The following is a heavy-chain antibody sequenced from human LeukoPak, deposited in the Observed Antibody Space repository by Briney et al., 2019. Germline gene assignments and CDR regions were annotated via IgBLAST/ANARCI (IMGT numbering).Heavy chain of an antibody. D-gene: IGHD5-12*01. CDR2: IRSKAYGGTT. V-gene: IGHV3-49*03. Sequence: PGGSLRLSCTASGFTFGDYAMSWFRQAPGKGLEWVGFIRSKAYGGTTEYAASVKGRFTISRDDSKSIAYLQMNSLKTEDTAVYYCTRGGIVATIGFDYWGQGTLATVSS. CDR1: GFTFGDYA. CDR3: TRGGIVATIGFDY. J-gene: IGHJ4*02.